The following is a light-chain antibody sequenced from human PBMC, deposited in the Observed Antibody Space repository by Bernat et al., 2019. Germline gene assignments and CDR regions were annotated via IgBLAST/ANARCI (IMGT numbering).Light chain of an antibody. CDR2: GAF. Sequence: EIVMTQSPATLSVSPGERVTLSCWASQSVTSNLAWYQQKPGQAPRLLIHGAFTRATGIPGRFSGSGSETEFTLTISSLQSEDFAVYCCQQYYSWPVTFGGGTKVEIK. J-gene: IGKJ4*01. V-gene: IGKV3-15*01. CDR3: QQYYSWPVT. CDR1: QSVTSN.